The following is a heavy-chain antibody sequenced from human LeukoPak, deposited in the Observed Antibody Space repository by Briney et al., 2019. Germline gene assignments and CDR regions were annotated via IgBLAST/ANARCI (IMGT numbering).Heavy chain of an antibody. D-gene: IGHD1-26*01. CDR3: ARHVRVGATTVEH. Sequence: SETLSLTCTVSGGSISSSSNSWRWIRQPPGKGLEWIGSGYYTGETYYNPSLKSRVTISVDTSKSEFSLKLNSVTAADTAVYYCARHVRVGATTVEHWGQGTPVTVSS. V-gene: IGHV4-39*01. CDR2: GYYTGET. CDR1: GGSISSSSNS. J-gene: IGHJ1*01.